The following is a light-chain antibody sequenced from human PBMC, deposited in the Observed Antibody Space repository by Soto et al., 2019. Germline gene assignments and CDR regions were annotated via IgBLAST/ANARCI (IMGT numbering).Light chain of an antibody. CDR1: SSDVGGYNY. CDR3: SSYTSSAVV. Sequence: QAVVIQPASVSGSPGQSITISCTGTSSDVGGYNYVSWYQQHPGKAPKLMIYDVSNRPSGVSNRFSGSKSGNTASLTISGLQAEDEADYYCSSYTSSAVVFGGGTKLTVL. V-gene: IGLV2-14*01. J-gene: IGLJ2*01. CDR2: DVS.